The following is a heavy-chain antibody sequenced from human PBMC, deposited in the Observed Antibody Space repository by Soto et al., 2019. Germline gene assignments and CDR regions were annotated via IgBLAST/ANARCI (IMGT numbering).Heavy chain of an antibody. D-gene: IGHD3-22*01. V-gene: IGHV3-11*05. J-gene: IGHJ2*01. Sequence: GGSLGLSCTASGFTFSDYDMSWVRQAPGKGLEWVSYISSSSSYTNYADSVKGRFTISRDNAKNSLYMQMNSLRAEDTAVYYCARDSGYDSSVYWYFDLWGRGTLVTVSS. CDR2: ISSSSSYT. CDR3: ARDSGYDSSVYWYFDL. CDR1: GFTFSDYD.